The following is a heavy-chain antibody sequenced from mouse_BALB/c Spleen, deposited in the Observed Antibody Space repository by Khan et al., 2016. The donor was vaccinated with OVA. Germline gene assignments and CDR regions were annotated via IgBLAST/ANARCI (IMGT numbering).Heavy chain of an antibody. CDR2: ISSAGSYT. D-gene: IGHD2-1*01. CDR1: GFTFSSFV. Sequence: EVELVESGGGLVKPGGSLKLSCAASGFTFSSFVMSWVRQTPEKRLEWVATISSAGSYTYYPDSVKGRFTISRDNAKNTLYLQMNSLRSEDTAMYYCANGNYGCFAYWGQGTLVTVSA. V-gene: IGHV5-9-1*01. CDR3: ANGNYGCFAY. J-gene: IGHJ3*01.